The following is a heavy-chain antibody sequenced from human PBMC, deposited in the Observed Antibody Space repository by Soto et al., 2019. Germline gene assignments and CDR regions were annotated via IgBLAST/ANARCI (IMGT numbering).Heavy chain of an antibody. CDR3: ARDRLQYSPPYGMDV. V-gene: IGHV3-30-3*01. CDR2: ISYDGSNK. Sequence: GGSLRLSCAASGFTFSSYAMHWVRQAPGKGLEWVAVISYDGSNKYYADSVKGRFTISRDNSKNTLYLQMNSLRAEDTAVYYCARDRLQYSPPYGMDVWGQGTTVTSP. J-gene: IGHJ6*02. D-gene: IGHD4-4*01. CDR1: GFTFSSYA.